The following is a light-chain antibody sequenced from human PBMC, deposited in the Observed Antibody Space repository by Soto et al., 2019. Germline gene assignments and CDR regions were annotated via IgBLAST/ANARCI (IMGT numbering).Light chain of an antibody. CDR1: QSISTW. CDR3: QQYYTYSLT. Sequence: DIQMTQSPSTLSASVGDRVTITCRASQSISTWLAWYQQRPGQAPKLLIYDASSLEGVVPSRFSGSGSGTEFTFTISSLQPDDFATYYCQQYYTYSLTFGGGTRVEVK. V-gene: IGKV1-5*01. CDR2: DAS. J-gene: IGKJ4*01.